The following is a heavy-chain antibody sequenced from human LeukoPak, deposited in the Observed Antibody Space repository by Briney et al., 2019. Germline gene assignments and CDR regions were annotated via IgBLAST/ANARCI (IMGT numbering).Heavy chain of an antibody. D-gene: IGHD4-17*01. Sequence: GSLRLSCAASGFMFFSHSMNWVRQPPGKGLEWVAYISGSGTTMYYAASVKGRFTISRDNAKNSVFLQMSSLRGDDSAIYFCVRDRFDYALDYWGLGVLVTVSS. CDR3: VRDRFDYALDY. CDR2: ISGSGTTM. V-gene: IGHV3-48*04. J-gene: IGHJ4*02. CDR1: GFMFFSHS.